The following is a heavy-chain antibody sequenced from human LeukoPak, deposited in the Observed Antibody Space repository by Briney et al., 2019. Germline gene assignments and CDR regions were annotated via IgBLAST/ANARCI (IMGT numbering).Heavy chain of an antibody. CDR1: GGTFSSYA. Sequence: SVKVSCKASGGTFSSYAISWVRQAPGQGPEWMGGIIPIFGTANYAQKFQGRVTITTDESTSTAYMELSSLRSEDTAVYYCARTDPPYYYDSVNWFDPWGQGTLVTVSS. CDR2: IIPIFGTA. V-gene: IGHV1-69*05. CDR3: ARTDPPYYYDSVNWFDP. D-gene: IGHD3-22*01. J-gene: IGHJ5*02.